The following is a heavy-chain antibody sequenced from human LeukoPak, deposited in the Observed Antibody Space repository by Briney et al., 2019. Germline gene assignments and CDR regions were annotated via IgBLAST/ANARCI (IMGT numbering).Heavy chain of an antibody. CDR3: ARVHKRGYSYGLDFDY. CDR1: GYTFTSYF. Sequence: ASVQVSCKASGYTFTSYFMHWVRQAPGQGLEWVGIVNPIGGSTSYAQKFQGRVTMHRDTSTSTVYMELSSLRSEDTAVYYCARVHKRGYSYGLDFDYWGQGTLVTVSS. J-gene: IGHJ4*02. D-gene: IGHD5-18*01. CDR2: VNPIGGST. V-gene: IGHV1-46*01.